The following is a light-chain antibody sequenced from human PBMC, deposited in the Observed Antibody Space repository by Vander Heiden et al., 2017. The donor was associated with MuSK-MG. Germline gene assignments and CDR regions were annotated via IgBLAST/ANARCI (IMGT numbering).Light chain of an antibody. V-gene: IGKV1-39*01. CDR2: AAS. Sequence: DIQMTQSPLSLSASLGDRVTLSCRASENINNYLDWYPQRPGKAPTLLILAASRLDSGVPSRFSGRGSGTDFTLTITSLEPEDFATYYCQPSYTTPISTFGPGTKVDIK. CDR3: QPSYTTPIST. J-gene: IGKJ3*01. CDR1: ENINNY.